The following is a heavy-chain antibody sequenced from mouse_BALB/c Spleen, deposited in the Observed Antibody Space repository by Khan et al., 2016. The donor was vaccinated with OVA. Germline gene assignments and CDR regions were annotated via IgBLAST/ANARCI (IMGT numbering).Heavy chain of an antibody. J-gene: IGHJ2*01. V-gene: IGHV1-5*01. CDR1: GYNFTSYW. D-gene: IGHD1-1*01. CDR3: TRSYYSYYFDY. CDR2: IYPGISDT. Sequence: VQLKQSGTVLARPGASVKMSCKASGYNFTSYWMHWVKQRPGQGLEWIGAIYPGISDTRYNQKFKVKAKLTAVTSASTAYMELSSLTHEDSAVYFCTRSYYSYYFDYWGQGTTLRVSS.